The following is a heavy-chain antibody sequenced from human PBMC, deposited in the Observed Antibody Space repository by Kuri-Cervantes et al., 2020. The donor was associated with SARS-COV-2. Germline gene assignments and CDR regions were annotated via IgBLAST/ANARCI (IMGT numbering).Heavy chain of an antibody. CDR3: ARDWSHHVRGFWSGPCWFDP. CDR2: IKQDGSEK. Sequence: GESLKISCAASGFTFSSYWMSWVRQAPGKGLEWVANIKQDGSEKYYVDSVKGRFTISRDNAKNSLYLQMNSLRAEDTAVYYCARDWSHHVRGFWSGPCWFDPWGQGTLVTVSS. J-gene: IGHJ5*02. V-gene: IGHV3-7*01. D-gene: IGHD3-3*01. CDR1: GFTFSSYW.